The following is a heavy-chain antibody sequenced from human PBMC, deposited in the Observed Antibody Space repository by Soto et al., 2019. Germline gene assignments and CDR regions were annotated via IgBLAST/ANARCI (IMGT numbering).Heavy chain of an antibody. Sequence: QVQLVQSGAEVKKPGSSVKVSCKASGGTFSSYGFNWVRQAPGQGPEWMGGVIPIFGTTNYAQKFQGRVKITADESTSTAYMELSSLRSEDTALYYCARWGGIVTTPTFVGPFDYWGQGPLVTVSS. V-gene: IGHV1-69*01. CDR3: ARWGGIVTTPTFVGPFDY. J-gene: IGHJ4*02. D-gene: IGHD1-1*01. CDR2: VIPIFGTT. CDR1: GGTFSSYG.